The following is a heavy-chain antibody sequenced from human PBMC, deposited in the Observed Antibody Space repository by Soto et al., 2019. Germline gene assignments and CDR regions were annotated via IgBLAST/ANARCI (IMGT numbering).Heavy chain of an antibody. CDR1: GGTFSSYA. CDR2: IIPIFGTA. D-gene: IGHD1-26*01. V-gene: IGHV1-69*06. CDR3: AREGVYSGSLKGAFDI. J-gene: IGHJ3*02. Sequence: QVQLVQSGAEVKKPGSSVKVSCKASGGTFSSYAISWVRQAPGQGLEWMGGIIPIFGTANYAQKFQGRVTITADKSTSTAYMELSSLRSEDTAVYYCAREGVYSGSLKGAFDIWGQGTMVTVSS.